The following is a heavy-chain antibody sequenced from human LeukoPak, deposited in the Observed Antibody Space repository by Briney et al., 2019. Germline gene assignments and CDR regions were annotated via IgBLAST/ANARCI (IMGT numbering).Heavy chain of an antibody. CDR1: GFTFSSYS. J-gene: IGHJ4*02. CDR2: ISSSSSYI. CDR3: ARDPPGTGHYFDY. Sequence: PGGSLRLSCAASGFTFSSYSVNWVRQAPGKGLEWVSSISSSSSYIYYADSVKGRFTISRDNAKNSLYLQMNSLRAEDTAVYYCARDPPGTGHYFDYWGQGTLVTVSS. V-gene: IGHV3-21*01. D-gene: IGHD1-1*01.